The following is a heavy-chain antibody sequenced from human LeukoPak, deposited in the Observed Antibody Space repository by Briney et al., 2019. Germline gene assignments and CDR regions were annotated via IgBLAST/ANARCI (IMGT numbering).Heavy chain of an antibody. V-gene: IGHV3-48*04. J-gene: IGHJ4*02. D-gene: IGHD3-22*01. CDR3: ARDDDYYDSSGYSY. CDR1: GFTFSSYA. CDR2: ISSSGSTI. Sequence: GGSLRLSCAASGFTFSSYAMHWIRQAPGKRLEWVSYISSSGSTIYYADSVKGRFSISRDSAKNSLYLQMNSLRAEDTAVYYCARDDDYYDSSGYSYWGQGTLVTVSS.